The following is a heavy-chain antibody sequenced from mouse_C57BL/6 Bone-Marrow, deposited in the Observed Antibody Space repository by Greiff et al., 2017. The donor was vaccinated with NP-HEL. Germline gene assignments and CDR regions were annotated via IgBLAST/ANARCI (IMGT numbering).Heavy chain of an antibody. CDR1: GFNIKDDY. V-gene: IGHV14-4*01. D-gene: IGHD2-4*01. J-gene: IGHJ2*01. CDR2: IDPENGDT. Sequence: VQLQQSGAELVRPGASVKLSCTASGFNIKDDYMHWVKQRPEQGLEWIGWIDPENGDTEYASKFQGKATITADTSSNTAYLQLSSLTSEDTAVYYCTRVYYDYGGVDYWGQGTTLTVSS. CDR3: TRVYYDYGGVDY.